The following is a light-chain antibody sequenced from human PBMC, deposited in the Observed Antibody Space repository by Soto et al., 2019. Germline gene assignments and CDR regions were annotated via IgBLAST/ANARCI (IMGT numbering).Light chain of an antibody. CDR2: NAY. V-gene: IGKV1-5*01. CDR1: QSISYY. Sequence: DIQMTQSPSTLSASVGDRVTITCRASQSISYYLAWYQKKPGKAPKVMVWNAYTLQRGVPSRFRGSGSGTEFTLTISSLLPDDFATYYCQEYNRFSSWTCGQGTKVDIK. CDR3: QEYNRFSSWT. J-gene: IGKJ1*01.